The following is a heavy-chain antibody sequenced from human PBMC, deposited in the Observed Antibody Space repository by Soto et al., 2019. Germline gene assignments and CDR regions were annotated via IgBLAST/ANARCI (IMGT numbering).Heavy chain of an antibody. CDR2: IYYSGTT. CDR3: AKTGPYDILTYWYFDL. V-gene: IGHV4-39*01. Sequence: ASETLSLTCIVSGDSISSSSYYWVWIRQPPGKGLEWIGSIYYSGTTYYNPSLESRVTISIDTSKNQFSLKVSSLTAADTAVYYCAKTGPYDILTYWYFDLWGRGTLVTVPS. J-gene: IGHJ2*01. CDR1: GDSISSSSYY. D-gene: IGHD3-9*01.